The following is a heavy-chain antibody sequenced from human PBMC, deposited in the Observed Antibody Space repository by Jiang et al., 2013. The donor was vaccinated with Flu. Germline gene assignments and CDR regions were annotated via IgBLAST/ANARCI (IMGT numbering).Heavy chain of an antibody. CDR3: ARDCSGGSCYSSGFDP. CDR2: TYYRSQVGI. CDR1: GDSVSSNSAA. Sequence: QTLSLTCAISGDSVSSNSAAWNWIRQSPSRGLEWLGRTYYRSQVGIMIMQVSVKSRITINPDTSKNQFSLQLNSVTPEDTAVYYCARDCSGGSCYSSGFDPWGQGTLVTVSS. D-gene: IGHD2-15*01. V-gene: IGHV6-1*01. J-gene: IGHJ5*02.